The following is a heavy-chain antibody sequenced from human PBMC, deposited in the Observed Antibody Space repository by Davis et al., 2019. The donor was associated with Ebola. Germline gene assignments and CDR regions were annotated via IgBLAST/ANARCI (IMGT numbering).Heavy chain of an antibody. CDR3: ARGYGVAAD. D-gene: IGHD2-15*01. J-gene: IGHJ4*02. Sequence: AASVKVSCKASGYTFTSYDISWVRQATGQGLEWMGWMNPNSDNTGYPQKFQGRVTMTRNTSISTAYMERSSLRSEDTAVYYCARGYGVAADWGQGTLVTVSS. V-gene: IGHV1-8*01. CDR2: MNPNSDNT. CDR1: GYTFTSYD.